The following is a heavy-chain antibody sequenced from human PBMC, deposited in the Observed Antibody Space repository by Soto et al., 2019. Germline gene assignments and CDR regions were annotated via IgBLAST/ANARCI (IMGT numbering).Heavy chain of an antibody. CDR1: GFSLSTSGVG. CDR3: AHRPLGGISPLFDY. CDR2: IYWDDDK. V-gene: IGHV2-5*02. J-gene: IGHJ4*02. Sequence: QITLKESGPTLVKPTQTLTLTCTFSGFSLSTSGVGVGWIRQPPGKALEWLALIYWDDDKRYSPSLKSRLTITKDTSKNQVVLTMTNMDPVDTASYHCAHRPLGGISPLFDYWGQGTLVTVSS. D-gene: IGHD3-3*02.